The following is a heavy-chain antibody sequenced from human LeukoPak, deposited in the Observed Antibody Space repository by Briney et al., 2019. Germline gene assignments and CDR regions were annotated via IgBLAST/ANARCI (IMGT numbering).Heavy chain of an antibody. Sequence: GGSLRLSCAASGFTFSSYGMHWVRQAPGKGLEWVAAISYDGSNKYYADSVKGRFTISRDNSKNTLYLQMNSLRAEDTAVYYCAKDGSSLRYFDWLFQENWFDPWGQGTLVTVSS. D-gene: IGHD3-9*01. CDR2: ISYDGSNK. CDR3: AKDGSSLRYFDWLFQENWFDP. V-gene: IGHV3-30*18. CDR1: GFTFSSYG. J-gene: IGHJ5*02.